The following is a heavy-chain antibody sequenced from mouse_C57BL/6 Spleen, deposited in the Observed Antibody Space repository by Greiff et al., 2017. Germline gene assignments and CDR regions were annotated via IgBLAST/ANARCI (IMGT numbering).Heavy chain of an antibody. Sequence: VQLQQPGAELVKPGASVKMSCKASGYTFTSYWITWVKQRPGQGLEWIGDIYPGSGSTNYNEKFKSKATLTVDTSSSTAYMQLSSLTSEDSAVYYCARGGSYYSNYPWFADWGKGTLVTVSA. V-gene: IGHV1-55*01. CDR2: IYPGSGST. J-gene: IGHJ3*01. D-gene: IGHD2-5*01. CDR3: ARGGSYYSNYPWFAD. CDR1: GYTFTSYW.